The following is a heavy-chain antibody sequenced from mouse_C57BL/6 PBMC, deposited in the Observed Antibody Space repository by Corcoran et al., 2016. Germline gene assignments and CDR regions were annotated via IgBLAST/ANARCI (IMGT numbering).Heavy chain of an antibody. CDR1: GYTFTDYY. CDR3: AIQPLRLQDLDY. Sequence: QVQLKQSGAELVRPGTSVKLSCEASGYTFTDYYINWVKQRPGKGLEWIARINPGRGTTYSNEKFKGKATLTADKSSSTAYMQLSSLTSEDSAGYFGAIQPLRLQDLDYWGQGTTLTVS. D-gene: IGHD3-2*02. J-gene: IGHJ2*01. V-gene: IGHV1-76*01. CDR2: INPGRGTT.